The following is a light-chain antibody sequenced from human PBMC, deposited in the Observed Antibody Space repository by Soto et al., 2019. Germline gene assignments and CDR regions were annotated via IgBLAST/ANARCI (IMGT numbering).Light chain of an antibody. CDR2: EVT. V-gene: IGLV2-14*01. Sequence: QSALTQPASVPGSPGQSITISCTGSSSDVGAYNFVSWYQHHPGKAPKLILYEVTTRPSGVSSRFSGSKSGNTASLTISGLQADDEANYYCSSYTSSNTPYVFGTGTKVPS. CDR3: SSYTSSNTPYV. J-gene: IGLJ1*01. CDR1: SSDVGAYNF.